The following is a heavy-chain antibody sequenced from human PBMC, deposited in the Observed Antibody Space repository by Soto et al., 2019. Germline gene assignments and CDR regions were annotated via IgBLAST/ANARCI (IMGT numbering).Heavy chain of an antibody. CDR1: GYSFTSYW. J-gene: IGHJ6*02. D-gene: IGHD3-3*01. CDR2: IYPGDSDT. CDR3: ARTNYDFWSGLDYYYYGMDV. V-gene: IGHV5-51*01. Sequence: PGESLKISCKGSGYSFTSYWIGWVRQMPGKGLEWMGIIYPGDSDTRYSPSFQGQVTISADKSISTAYLQWSSLKASDTAMYYCARTNYDFWSGLDYYYYGMDVWGQGTTVTVS.